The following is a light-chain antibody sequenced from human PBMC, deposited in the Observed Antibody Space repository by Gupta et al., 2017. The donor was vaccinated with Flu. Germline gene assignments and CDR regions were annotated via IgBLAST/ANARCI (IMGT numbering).Light chain of an antibody. CDR2: GAS. CDR3: QQYGSSTGLT. Sequence: EIVLTQSPGTLSLSPGERATLSCRASQSVSSSYLAWYQQKPGQAPRLLTYGASSRATGIPDRFSGSGSGTDFTLTISRLEPEDFAVYYCQQYGSSTGLTFGGGTKVEIK. V-gene: IGKV3-20*01. J-gene: IGKJ4*01. CDR1: QSVSSSY.